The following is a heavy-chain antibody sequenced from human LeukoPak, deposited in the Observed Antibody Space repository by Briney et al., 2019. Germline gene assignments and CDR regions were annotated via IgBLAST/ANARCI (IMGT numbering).Heavy chain of an antibody. CDR1: GYTFTGYY. D-gene: IGHD4-17*01. CDR2: INPNSGGT. CDR3: ARDRGDYGDSRTFDY. V-gene: IGHV1-2*02. Sequence: ASVTVSCKASGYTFTGYYMHWVRQAPGQGLEWMGWINPNSGGTNYAQKFQGRVTMTRDTSISTAYMELSRLRSDDTAVYYCARDRGDYGDSRTFDYWGQGTLVTVSS. J-gene: IGHJ4*02.